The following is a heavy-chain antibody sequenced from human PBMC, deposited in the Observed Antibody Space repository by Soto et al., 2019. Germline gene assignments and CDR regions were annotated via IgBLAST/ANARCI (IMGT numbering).Heavy chain of an antibody. V-gene: IGHV3-23*01. CDR1: GFTFSSYW. CDR2: ISGSGGST. Sequence: GGSLRLSCAASGFTFSSYWMHWVRQAPGKGLVWVSAISGSGGSTYYADSVKGRFTISRDNSKNTLYLQMNSLRAEDTAVYYCAKTRPMVYAIDAFDIWGQGTMVTVSS. J-gene: IGHJ3*02. CDR3: AKTRPMVYAIDAFDI. D-gene: IGHD2-8*01.